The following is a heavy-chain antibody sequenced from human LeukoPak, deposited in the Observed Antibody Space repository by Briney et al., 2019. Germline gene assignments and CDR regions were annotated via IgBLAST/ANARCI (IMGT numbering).Heavy chain of an antibody. CDR2: ISAYNGNT. D-gene: IGHD2-21*02. Sequence: ASVKVSCKASGYTFTSYGISWVRQAPGQGLEWMRWISAYNGNTNYAQKLQGRVTMTTDTSTSTAYMELRSLRSDDTAVYYCARAKVTASPHDYWGQGTLVTVSS. V-gene: IGHV1-18*01. J-gene: IGHJ4*02. CDR3: ARAKVTASPHDY. CDR1: GYTFTSYG.